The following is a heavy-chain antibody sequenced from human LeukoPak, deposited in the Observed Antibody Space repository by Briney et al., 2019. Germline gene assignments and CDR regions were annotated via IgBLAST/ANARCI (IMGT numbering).Heavy chain of an antibody. J-gene: IGHJ4*02. V-gene: IGHV1-2*02. CDR2: INPNSGGT. CDR1: GYTFTGYY. CDR3: ARGGIRTAMAGLGIDY. D-gene: IGHD5-18*01. Sequence: ASVKVSCKASGYTFTGYYMHWVRQAPGQGLEWMGWINPNSGGTNYAQKFQGRVTMTRDTSISTAYMELSRLRSDDTAVYYCARGGIRTAMAGLGIDYWGQGTLVTVSS.